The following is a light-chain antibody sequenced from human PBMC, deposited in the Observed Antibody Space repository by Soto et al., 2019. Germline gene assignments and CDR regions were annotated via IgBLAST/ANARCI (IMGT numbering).Light chain of an antibody. CDR3: NSYTSRSTHV. J-gene: IGLJ1*01. Sequence: QSALTQPASVSGSAGQSITISCTGSSSDVGVHNHVSWYQQHPGKAPKLIIYEVGNRPSGVSNRFSGYKSGNTASLTISGFQAEDEADYYCNSYTSRSTHVFGTGTKLTVL. CDR1: SSDVGVHNH. V-gene: IGLV2-14*01. CDR2: EVG.